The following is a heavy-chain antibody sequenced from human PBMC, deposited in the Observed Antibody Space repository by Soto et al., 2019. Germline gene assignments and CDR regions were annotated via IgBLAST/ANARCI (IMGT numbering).Heavy chain of an antibody. CDR3: AAVPLRRTTVTTTSNY. V-gene: IGHV1-58*01. Sequence: ASVKVSCQASGFTFTSSAVQWVRQARGQRLEWIGWIVVGSGNTNYAQKFQERVTITRDMSTSTAYMELSSLRSEDTAVYYCAAVPLRRTTVTTTSNYWGQGTLVTVSS. CDR2: IVVGSGNT. CDR1: GFTFTSSA. D-gene: IGHD4-17*01. J-gene: IGHJ4*02.